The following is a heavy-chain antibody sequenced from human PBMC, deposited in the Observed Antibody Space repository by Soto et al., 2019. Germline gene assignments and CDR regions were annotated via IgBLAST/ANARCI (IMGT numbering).Heavy chain of an antibody. J-gene: IGHJ4*02. D-gene: IGHD2-15*01. CDR3: AKDKDCSGGSCYSELDY. Sequence: DVQLVESGGGLVQPGRSLRLSCAASGFTFDDYVMHWVRQAPGKGLEWVSGISWNSGSIGYADSVKGRFTISRDNAKNSLYLQMNSLRAEDTALYYCAKDKDCSGGSCYSELDYWGQGTLVTVSS. CDR2: ISWNSGSI. V-gene: IGHV3-9*01. CDR1: GFTFDDYV.